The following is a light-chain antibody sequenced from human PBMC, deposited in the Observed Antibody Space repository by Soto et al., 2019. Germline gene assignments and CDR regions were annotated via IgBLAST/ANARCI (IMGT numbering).Light chain of an antibody. CDR1: SSDIGAYKY. CDR3: SSYTGSNTWM. J-gene: IGLJ3*02. V-gene: IGLV2-14*01. Sequence: QSALTQPASVSGSPGQPTTISCSGTSSDIGAYKYVSWYQQHPGKVPKLMIYEVNNRPSGVSDRFSGSKSGNTASLTISGLQAEDEADYYCSSYTGSNTWMFGGGTKLTVL. CDR2: EVN.